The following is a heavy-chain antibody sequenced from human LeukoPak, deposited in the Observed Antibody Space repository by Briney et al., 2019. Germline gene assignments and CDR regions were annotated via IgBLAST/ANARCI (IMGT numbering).Heavy chain of an antibody. Sequence: GGSLRLPCSASGFIFTDYTIHWVRQAPGKGLEYVSAITNYGDGTYYADSVKGRFTISRDNSKNTVWLQMSSLRPEDTAVYYCVKDTRDTRDDYWGQGTLVTVSS. V-gene: IGHV3-64D*06. D-gene: IGHD5-24*01. CDR2: ITNYGDGT. CDR3: VKDTRDTRDDY. J-gene: IGHJ4*02. CDR1: GFIFTDYT.